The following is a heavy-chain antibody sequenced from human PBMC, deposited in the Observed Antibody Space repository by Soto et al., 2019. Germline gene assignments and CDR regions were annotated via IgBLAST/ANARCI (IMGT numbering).Heavy chain of an antibody. CDR3: ARDLLDTTVDYYFDS. J-gene: IGHJ4*02. V-gene: IGHV4-30-4*01. CDR2: IYHSGSS. Sequence: SETLSLTCTVSGGSLSSGTYYWSWIRQPPGKGLEWIGYIYHSGSSQSNPSLKSRVTISIDTSKNQFSLELRSVTAADTAVYYCARDLLDTTVDYYFDSWGRGRLVTVS. CDR1: GGSLSSGTYY. D-gene: IGHD4-17*01.